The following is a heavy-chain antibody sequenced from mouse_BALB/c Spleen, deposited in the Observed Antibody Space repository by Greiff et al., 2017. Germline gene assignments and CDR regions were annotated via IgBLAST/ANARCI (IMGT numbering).Heavy chain of an antibody. CDR2: ISSGSSTI. J-gene: IGHJ4*01. V-gene: IGHV5-17*02. Sequence: EVKLVESGGGLVQPGGSRKLSCAASGFTFSSFGMHWVRQAPEKGLEWVAYISSGSSTIYYADTVKGRFTISRDNPKNTLFLQMTSLRSEDTAMYYCARAYRDAMDYWGQGTSVTVSS. CDR1: GFTFSSFG. CDR3: ARAYRDAMDY.